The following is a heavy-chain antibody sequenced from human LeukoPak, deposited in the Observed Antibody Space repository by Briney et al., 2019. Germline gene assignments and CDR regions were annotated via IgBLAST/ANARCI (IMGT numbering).Heavy chain of an antibody. J-gene: IGHJ4*02. CDR3: ARDGINSGSYFDY. Sequence: GASVKVSCKVSGYTLTELSMHWVRQAPGKGLEWMGGFDPEDGETIYAQKLQGRVTMTRDTSTSTVYMELSSLRSEDTAVYYCARDGINSGSYFDYWGQGSLVTVSS. CDR2: FDPEDGET. D-gene: IGHD1-26*01. CDR1: GYTLTELS. V-gene: IGHV1-24*01.